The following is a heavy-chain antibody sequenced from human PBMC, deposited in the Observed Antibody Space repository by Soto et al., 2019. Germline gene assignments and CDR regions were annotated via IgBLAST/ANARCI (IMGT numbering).Heavy chain of an antibody. D-gene: IGHD4-17*01. J-gene: IGHJ4*02. Sequence: QVQLVESGGGVVQPGRSLRLSCAASGFTFSSYGMHWVRQAPGKGLEWVAVISYDGSNKDYADSVKGRFTISRDNSKNTLYLQMNSLRAEDTAVYYCATIDYGDYVTDFDYWGQGTLVTVSS. V-gene: IGHV3-30*03. CDR3: ATIDYGDYVTDFDY. CDR2: ISYDGSNK. CDR1: GFTFSSYG.